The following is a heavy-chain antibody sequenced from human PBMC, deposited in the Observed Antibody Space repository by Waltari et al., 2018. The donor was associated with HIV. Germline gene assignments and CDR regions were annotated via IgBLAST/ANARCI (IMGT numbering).Heavy chain of an antibody. V-gene: IGHV4-38-2*02. J-gene: IGHJ4*01. D-gene: IGHD6-25*01. CDR1: GFSITTGYY. CDR3: ARVRPADQRYLDY. Sequence: QVQLQESGPGLVRPSETLSLSCSVSGFSITTGYYWGWVRQPPGKGLELIGYIYQTGSAYYHPSLKSRVSISVDTSKNQFSLKVNSMTASDAAVYYCARVRPADQRYLDYWGHGTLVTVSS. CDR2: IYQTGSA.